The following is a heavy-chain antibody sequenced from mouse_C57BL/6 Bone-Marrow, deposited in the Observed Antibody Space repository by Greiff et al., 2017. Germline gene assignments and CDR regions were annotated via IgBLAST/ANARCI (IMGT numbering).Heavy chain of an antibody. CDR3: ARHYSNSRVDYFDY. V-gene: IGHV1-47*01. CDR1: GYTFTTYS. Sequence: QVQLQQSGAELVKPGASVKMSCTASGYTFTTYSIAWMKQNHGQSLEWIGNFHPYNDDTKYNEKFKGKATLTVDQSSSTTYLELSRLTSDDSAVYYCARHYSNSRVDYFDYWGQGTTLTVSS. J-gene: IGHJ2*01. CDR2: FHPYNDDT. D-gene: IGHD2-5*01.